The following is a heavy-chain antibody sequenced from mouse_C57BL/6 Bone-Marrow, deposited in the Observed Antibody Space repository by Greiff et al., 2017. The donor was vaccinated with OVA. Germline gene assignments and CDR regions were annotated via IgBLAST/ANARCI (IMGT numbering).Heavy chain of an antibody. CDR1: GYTFTSYW. Sequence: QVQLQQPGAELVKPGASVKLSCKASGYTFTSYWMQWVKQRPGQGLEWIGEIDPSDSYTNYNQKFKGKATLTVDTSSSTAYMQLSSLPAEDSAVDSGVRRITWLRRRGYAMDYWGQGTSVTVSS. J-gene: IGHJ4*01. V-gene: IGHV1-50*01. D-gene: IGHD2-2*01. CDR2: IDPSDSYT. CDR3: VRRITWLRRRGYAMDY.